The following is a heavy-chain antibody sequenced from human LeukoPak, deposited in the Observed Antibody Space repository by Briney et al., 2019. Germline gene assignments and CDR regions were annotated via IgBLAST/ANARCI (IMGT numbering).Heavy chain of an antibody. J-gene: IGHJ3*02. CDR1: GYSFTSYW. CDR2: IYPGDSDT. CDR3: ARHGSIAAAGRPVGDAFDI. D-gene: IGHD6-13*01. Sequence: GESLKISCKGSGYSFTSYWIGWVRQMPGKGLGWMGIIYPGDSDTRYSPSFQGQVTISADKSISTAYLQWSSLKASDTAMYYCARHGSIAAAGRPVGDAFDIWGQGTMVTVSS. V-gene: IGHV5-51*01.